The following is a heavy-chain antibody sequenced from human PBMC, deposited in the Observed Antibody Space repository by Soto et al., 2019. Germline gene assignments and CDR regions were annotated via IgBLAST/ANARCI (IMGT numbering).Heavy chain of an antibody. J-gene: IGHJ3*02. D-gene: IGHD6-19*01. V-gene: IGHV4-31*03. CDR2: IYYSGST. CDR1: GGSISSGGYY. CDR3: ARSPPYSSGWYGSFDI. Sequence: QVQLQESGPGLVKPSQTLSLTCTVSGGSISSGGYYWSWIRQHPGKGLEWIGYIYYSGSTYYNPSLKSRVTISVDPSKNQFSLKLSSVTAADTAVYYCARSPPYSSGWYGSFDIWGQGTIVTVSS.